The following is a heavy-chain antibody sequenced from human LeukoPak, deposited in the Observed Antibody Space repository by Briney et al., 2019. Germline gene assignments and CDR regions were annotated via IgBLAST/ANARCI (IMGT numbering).Heavy chain of an antibody. D-gene: IGHD3-10*01. CDR1: GFTFDDYA. CDR2: ISGDGGST. V-gene: IGHV3-43*02. CDR3: AKDMEGSGSSGMDV. J-gene: IGHJ6*02. Sequence: GGSLRLSCAASGFTFDDYAMHWVRQAPGKGLEWVSPISGDGGSTYYADSVKGRFTISRDNSKNSLYLQMNSLRTEDTALYYCAKDMEGSGSSGMDVWGQGTTVTVSS.